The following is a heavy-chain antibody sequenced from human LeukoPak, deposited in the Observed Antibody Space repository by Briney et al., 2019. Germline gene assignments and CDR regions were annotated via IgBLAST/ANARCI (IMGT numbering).Heavy chain of an antibody. CDR1: GFTFDDYA. Sequence: PGRSLRLSCAASGFTFDDYAMHWVRLAPGKGLEWVSSITWNGGSKAYADSVKGRFIISRDNAKNSLYLQMNSLRPDDMALYYCAKDISMSIYDILTGSKPFDIWGQGTMVTVSS. CDR3: AKDISMSIYDILTGSKPFDI. CDR2: ITWNGGSK. V-gene: IGHV3-9*03. D-gene: IGHD3-9*01. J-gene: IGHJ3*02.